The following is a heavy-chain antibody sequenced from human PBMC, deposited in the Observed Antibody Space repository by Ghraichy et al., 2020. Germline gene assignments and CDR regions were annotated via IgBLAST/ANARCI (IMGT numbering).Heavy chain of an antibody. Sequence: SETLSLTCTVSGGSISSSSYYWGWIRQPPGKGLEWIGSIYYSGSTYYNPSLKSRVTISVDTSKNQFSLKLSSVTAADTAVYYCARQAPGQNGVGLDYWGQGTLVTVSS. J-gene: IGHJ4*02. CDR2: IYYSGST. CDR3: ARQAPGQNGVGLDY. V-gene: IGHV4-39*01. D-gene: IGHD1-26*01. CDR1: GGSISSSSYY.